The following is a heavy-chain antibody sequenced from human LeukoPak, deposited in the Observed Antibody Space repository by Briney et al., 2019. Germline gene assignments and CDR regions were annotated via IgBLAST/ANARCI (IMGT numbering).Heavy chain of an antibody. J-gene: IGHJ6*04. CDR3: ASGFYYGLDV. Sequence: PGGSLRLSCAASGFTFTSYSMNWVRQAPGKGLEWVSSISSSSNYIYYADSVRGRFTVSRDNAKNSLYLQMNSLRAEDTAVYYCASGFYYGLDVWGKGTTVTISS. V-gene: IGHV3-21*01. CDR2: ISSSSNYI. CDR1: GFTFTSYS.